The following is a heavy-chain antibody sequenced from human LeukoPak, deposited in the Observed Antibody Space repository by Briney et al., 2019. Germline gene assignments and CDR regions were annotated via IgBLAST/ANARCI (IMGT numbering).Heavy chain of an antibody. J-gene: IGHJ4*02. CDR2: IYNSGIT. CDR3: ARMIERRTLHFDY. D-gene: IGHD1-1*01. CDR1: GGSIRSNY. Sequence: PSETLSLTCIVSGGSIRSNYWSWIRQPPGKGLEWIGYIYNSGITNYNPSLKSRVTISVDTSKNQFSLKLTSVTAADTAVYYCARMIERRTLHFDYWGQGTLVTVSS. V-gene: IGHV4-59*01.